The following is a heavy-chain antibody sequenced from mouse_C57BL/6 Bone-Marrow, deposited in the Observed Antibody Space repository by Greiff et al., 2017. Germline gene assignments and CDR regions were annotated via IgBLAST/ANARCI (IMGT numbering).Heavy chain of an antibody. D-gene: IGHD2-3*01. V-gene: IGHV1-18*01. J-gene: IGHJ4*01. Sequence: EVQLQQSGPELVKPGASVKIPCKASGYTFTDYNMDWVKQSHGKSLEWIGDINPNNGGTIYNQKFKGKATLTVDKSSSTAYTELRSLTSEDTAVYYCARRKWLLRGYAMDYWGQGTSVTVSS. CDR3: ARRKWLLRGYAMDY. CDR1: GYTFTDYN. CDR2: INPNNGGT.